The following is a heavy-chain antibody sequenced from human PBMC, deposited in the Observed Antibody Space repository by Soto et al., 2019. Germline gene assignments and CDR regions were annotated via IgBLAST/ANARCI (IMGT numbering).Heavy chain of an antibody. D-gene: IGHD6-19*01. CDR3: ARDPLKYSSGWEDY. V-gene: IGHV1-18*04. CDR1: GYTFTNYS. CDR2: ISGYNGNT. Sequence: ASVKVSCKASGYTFTNYSISWVRQAPGQGLEWMGWISGYNGNTKYAQKLQGRVTMTTDTSTSTAHMELRSLRSDDTAVYYCARDPLKYSSGWEDYWGQGTRVTVSS. J-gene: IGHJ4*02.